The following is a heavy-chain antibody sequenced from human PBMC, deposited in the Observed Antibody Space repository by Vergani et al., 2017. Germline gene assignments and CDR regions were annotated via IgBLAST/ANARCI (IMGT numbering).Heavy chain of an antibody. CDR2: ISSSSSYT. J-gene: IGHJ4*02. CDR1: GFTFSDYY. V-gene: IGHV3-11*05. CDR3: ARDGPNGIAAAGRNSPPDY. Sequence: QVQLVESGGGLVKPGGSLRLSCAASGFTFSDYYMSWIRQAPGKGLEWVSYISSSSSYTNYEDSVKGRFTISRDNAKNSLYLQLNSLRAEDTAVYYCARDGPNGIAAAGRNSPPDYWGQGTLVTVSS. D-gene: IGHD6-13*01.